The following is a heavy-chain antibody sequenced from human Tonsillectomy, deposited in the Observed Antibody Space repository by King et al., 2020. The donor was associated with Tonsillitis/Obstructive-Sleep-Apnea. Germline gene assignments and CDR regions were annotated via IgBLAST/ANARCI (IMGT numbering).Heavy chain of an antibody. V-gene: IGHV5-10-1*01. D-gene: IGHD5-18*01. CDR1: GYIFTNYW. CDR3: ARSAYNNRFSDYYYVMDV. CDR2: IDPSDSYT. Sequence: QLVQSGAEVKKPGESLRISCKGSGYIFTNYWINWVRQMPGKGLEWMGTIDPSDSYTNYSPSFQGHDSISADKSINPAYMQWSSLKAPDTAMYYCARSAYNNRFSDYYYVMDVWGQGTTVTVSS. J-gene: IGHJ6*02.